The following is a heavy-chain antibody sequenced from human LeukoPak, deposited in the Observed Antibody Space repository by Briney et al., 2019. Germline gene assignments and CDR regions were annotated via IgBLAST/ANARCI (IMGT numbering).Heavy chain of an antibody. CDR2: ISSSSSYI. D-gene: IGHD2-15*01. J-gene: IGHJ4*02. CDR1: GFTFSSYS. Sequence: GVLRLSCAASGFTFSSYSMNWVRQAPGKGLEWVSSISSSSSYIYYADSVKGRFTISRGNAKNSLYLQMNSLRAEDTAVYYCAGALSGRPFDYWGQGTLVTVSS. V-gene: IGHV3-21*01. CDR3: AGALSGRPFDY.